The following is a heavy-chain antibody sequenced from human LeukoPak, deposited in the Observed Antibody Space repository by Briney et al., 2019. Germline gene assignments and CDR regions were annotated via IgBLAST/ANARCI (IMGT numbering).Heavy chain of an antibody. V-gene: IGHV3-7*03. CDR3: ANDLGSGYYYYYGMDV. Sequence: GGSLRLSCTATGFTFSNFWMGWVRQAPGKGLEWVANIKQDETEKFYLGSVKGRFTISRDNSKNTLYLQMNSLRAEDTAVYYCANDLGSGYYYYYGMDVWGQGTTVTVSS. CDR2: IKQDETEK. D-gene: IGHD2-15*01. J-gene: IGHJ6*02. CDR1: GFTFSNFW.